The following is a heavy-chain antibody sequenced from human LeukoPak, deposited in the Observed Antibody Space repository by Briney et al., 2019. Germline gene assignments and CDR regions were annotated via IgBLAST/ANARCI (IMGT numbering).Heavy chain of an antibody. CDR3: ASSVYYDSSGYYNWFDP. V-gene: IGHV4-39*01. Sequence: SETLSLTCTVSGGSISSSSYYWGWIRPPPGKGLEGFGSIYYSGSTYYNPSLKSRVTISVDTYKYQCSLKLSSVTAADTAVYYCASSVYYDSSGYYNWFDPWGQGTLVTVSS. CDR2: IYYSGST. CDR1: GGSISSSSYY. D-gene: IGHD3-22*01. J-gene: IGHJ5*02.